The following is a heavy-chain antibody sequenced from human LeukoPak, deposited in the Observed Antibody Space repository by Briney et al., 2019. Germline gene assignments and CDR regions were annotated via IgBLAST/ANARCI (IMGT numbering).Heavy chain of an antibody. CDR1: GFTFSAYS. V-gene: IGHV3-21*01. D-gene: IGHD3-3*01. CDR2: ISSSSSYI. CDR3: ARAWRGSYVFDY. J-gene: IGHJ4*02. Sequence: GGSLRLSCAASGFTFSAYSMNWVRQAPGKGLEWVSCISSSSSYIYYADSVKGRFTISRDNPQNSLYLQMSSLRAVDTAVYYCARAWRGSYVFDYWGQGTLVTVSS.